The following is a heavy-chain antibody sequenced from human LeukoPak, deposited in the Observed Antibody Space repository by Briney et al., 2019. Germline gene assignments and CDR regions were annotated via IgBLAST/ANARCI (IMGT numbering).Heavy chain of an antibody. CDR2: IKQDGSQR. J-gene: IGHJ4*02. V-gene: IGHV3-7*01. CDR3: ARRGGSSSRRSPIDY. CDR1: GFTFSDYW. Sequence: GGSLRLSCTASGFTFSDYWMTWVRQAPGKGPEWVANIKQDGSQRYYVDSVRGRFTISRDNAKNSLFLQMNGLRAEDTAVYYCARRGGSSSRRSPIDYWGQGTLVTVS. D-gene: IGHD6-6*01.